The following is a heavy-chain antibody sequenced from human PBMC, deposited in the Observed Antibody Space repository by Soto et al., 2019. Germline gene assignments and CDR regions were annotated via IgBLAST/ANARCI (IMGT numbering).Heavy chain of an antibody. J-gene: IGHJ2*01. CDR2: ISYDGSNK. V-gene: IGHV3-30*18. D-gene: IGHD3-10*01. CDR1: GFTFSSYG. Sequence: GGSLRLSCAASGFTFSSYGMHWVRQAPGKGLEWVAVISYDGSNKYYADSVKGRFTISRDNSKNTLYPQMNSLRAEDTAVYYCAKSPPVPPHVVWYFDLWGRGTLVTVSS. CDR3: AKSPPVPPHVVWYFDL.